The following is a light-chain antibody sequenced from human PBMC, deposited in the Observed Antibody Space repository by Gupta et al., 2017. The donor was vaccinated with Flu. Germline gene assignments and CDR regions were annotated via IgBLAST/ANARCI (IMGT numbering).Light chain of an antibody. CDR1: SSDVGVYNY. Sequence: QSALTQPASVSGSPGQSITISCTGTSSDVGVYNYVSWYQQHPAKAPKLMIYDVSNRPSGVSNRFSGSKSGNTASLTISGLQAEDEADYYCTSYTGSSTLVFGGGTKLTVL. V-gene: IGLV2-14*01. J-gene: IGLJ2*01. CDR3: TSYTGSSTLV. CDR2: DVS.